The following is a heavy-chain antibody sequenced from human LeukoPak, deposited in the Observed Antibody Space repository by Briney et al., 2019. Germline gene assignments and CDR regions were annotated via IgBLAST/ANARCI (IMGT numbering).Heavy chain of an antibody. CDR3: ARTGTYCSGGSCYWGYYYYGMDV. J-gene: IGHJ6*02. V-gene: IGHV1-69*04. CDR1: GGAFSSYA. Sequence: SVKVSCKASGGAFSSYAISWVRQAPGQGLEWMGRIIPIFGIANYAQKFQGRATITADKSTSTAYMELSSLRSEDTAVYYCARTGTYCSGGSCYWGYYYYGMDVWGQGTTVTVSS. CDR2: IIPIFGIA. D-gene: IGHD2-15*01.